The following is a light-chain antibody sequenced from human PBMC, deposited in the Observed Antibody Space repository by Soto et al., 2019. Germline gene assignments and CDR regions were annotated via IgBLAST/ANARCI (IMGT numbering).Light chain of an antibody. CDR1: QSVSSY. Sequence: EIVLTQSPATLSLSPGERATLSCRASQSVSSYLAWYQQKPGQAPRLLIYGASTRATGIPDRFSGSGSGTDFTLTISRLEPEDFALYYCQHYGSSFTFGPGTKVDIK. CDR2: GAS. J-gene: IGKJ3*01. V-gene: IGKV3-20*01. CDR3: QHYGSSFT.